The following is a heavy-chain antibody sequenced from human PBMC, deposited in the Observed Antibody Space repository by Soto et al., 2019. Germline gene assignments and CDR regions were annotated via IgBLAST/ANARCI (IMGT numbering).Heavy chain of an antibody. CDR3: ARDPATYSSGYDF. Sequence: QVHLVQSGAEVKKPGASVKVSCKASGYTFGSYAMHWVRQAPGQRLEWMGWINAGNGNTRYSQKLQGRVTITRDTSATTVYMELSSLRFADTAIYYCARDPATYSSGYDFWGQGTLVTVSS. CDR1: GYTFGSYA. D-gene: IGHD6-19*01. CDR2: INAGNGNT. V-gene: IGHV1-3*01. J-gene: IGHJ4*02.